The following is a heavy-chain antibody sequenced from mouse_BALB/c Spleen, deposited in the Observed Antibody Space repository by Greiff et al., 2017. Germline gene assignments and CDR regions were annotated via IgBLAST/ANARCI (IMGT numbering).Heavy chain of an antibody. V-gene: IGHV10-1*02. CDR3: VRQGLRSSWFAY. J-gene: IGHJ3*01. D-gene: IGHD1-1*01. CDR1: GFTFNTYA. CDR2: IRSKSNNYAT. Sequence: EVKVVESGGGLVQPKGSLKLSCAASGFTFNTYAMNWVRQAPGKGLEWVARIRSKSNNYATYYADSVKDRFTISRDDSQSMLYLQMNNLKTEDTAMYYCVRQGLRSSWFAYWGQGTLVTVSA.